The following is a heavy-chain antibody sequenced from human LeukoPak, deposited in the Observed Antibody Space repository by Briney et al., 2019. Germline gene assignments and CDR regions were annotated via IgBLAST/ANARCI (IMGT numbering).Heavy chain of an antibody. V-gene: IGHV4-30-4*08. CDR1: GGSISIGDYY. CDR2: IYYSGST. J-gene: IGHJ4*02. D-gene: IGHD3-16*01. Sequence: SQTLSLTCTVSGGSISIGDYYLSWIRQPPGKGLEWIGYIYYSGSTYYNPSLKSRVTISVDTSKNQFSLKLSSVTAADTAVYYCASWGSSAFDYWGQGTLVTVSS. CDR3: ASWGSSAFDY.